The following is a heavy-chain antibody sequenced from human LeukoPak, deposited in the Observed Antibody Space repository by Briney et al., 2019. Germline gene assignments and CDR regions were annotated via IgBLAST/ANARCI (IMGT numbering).Heavy chain of an antibody. V-gene: IGHV1-18*01. J-gene: IGHJ6*02. Sequence: GASVKVSCKASGYTFTSYGISWVRQAPGQGLEWMGWISAYNGNTNYAQKLQGRVTMTTDTSTSTAYMELRSLRSDDTAVYYCARDGSDIVVVVAAPFYCYYGMDVWGRGTTVTVSS. CDR2: ISAYNGNT. D-gene: IGHD2-15*01. CDR1: GYTFTSYG. CDR3: ARDGSDIVVVVAAPFYCYYGMDV.